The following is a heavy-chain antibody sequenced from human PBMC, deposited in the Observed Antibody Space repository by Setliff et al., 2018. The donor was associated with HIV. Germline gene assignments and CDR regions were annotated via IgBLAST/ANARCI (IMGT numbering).Heavy chain of an antibody. CDR2: INHSGST. V-gene: IGHV4-34*01. Sequence: SETLSLTCAVYGGSFSGCYWSWIRQLPGKGLEWMWEINHSGSTNYNPSLKSRVTISVDTSKNQFSLTLSSVTVAATAVYYCARGDVTIFGVVPPDYWGQGTLVTVSS. CDR3: ARGDVTIFGVVPPDY. J-gene: IGHJ4*02. CDR1: GGSFSGCY. D-gene: IGHD3-3*01.